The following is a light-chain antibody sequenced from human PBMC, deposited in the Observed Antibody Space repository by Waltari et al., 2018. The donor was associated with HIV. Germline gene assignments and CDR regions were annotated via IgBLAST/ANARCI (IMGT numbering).Light chain of an antibody. J-gene: IGLJ2*01. CDR3: SSYAGGNTV. CDR2: EVS. CDR1: SSDVGGYNY. Sequence: QSALTQPPSASGSPGQSVTISCTGTSSDVGGYNYVSWYQQHPGKVPQLVIYEVSRRPSGVPVRFSGSKSGNPASLTVSGLQAGDEADYYCSSYAGGNTVFGGGTKLTVL. V-gene: IGLV2-8*01.